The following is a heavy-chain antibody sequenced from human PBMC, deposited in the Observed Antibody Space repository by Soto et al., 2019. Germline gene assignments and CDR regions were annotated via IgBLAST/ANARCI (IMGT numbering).Heavy chain of an antibody. J-gene: IGHJ3*02. D-gene: IGHD6-19*01. CDR3: ARDRGGRYRDACDI. V-gene: IGHV3-74*01. CDR1: GFTFSSYW. CDR2: INSDVSST. Sequence: WGSLRLSCAASGFTFSSYWMHWVRQDPGKGLVWVSRINSDVSSTSYADSVKGRFTISRDNAKNTLYLQMNSLRAEDTAVYYCARDRGGRYRDACDIWGHGTMVTVS.